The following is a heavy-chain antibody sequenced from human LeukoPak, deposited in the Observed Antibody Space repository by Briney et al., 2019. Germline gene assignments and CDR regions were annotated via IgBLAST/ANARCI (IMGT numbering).Heavy chain of an antibody. V-gene: IGHV1-46*01. CDR2: INPSGSSA. CDR1: GYSFTSYY. D-gene: IGHD3-3*01. J-gene: IGHJ5*02. CDR3: ARAAPYYDFWSGANDNWFDP. Sequence: ASVKVSYKASGYSFTSYYMHWVRQAPGQGLEWMGFINPSGSSAAYAQKFQGRLTMTRDMFTSTDYMELTSLTSDDTAVYYCARAAPYYDFWSGANDNWFDPWGQGTLVTVSS.